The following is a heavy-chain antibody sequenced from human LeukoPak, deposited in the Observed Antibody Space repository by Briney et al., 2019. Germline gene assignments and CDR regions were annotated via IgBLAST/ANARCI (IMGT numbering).Heavy chain of an antibody. V-gene: IGHV3-23*01. CDR1: GFTFSSYG. Sequence: GGSLRLSCAASGFTFSSYGMSWVRRAPGKGPERASGISGSGGNTYYADSVKGRFTISRDNSQNTLYLQMNTLRAEDTAVYYCAKVVSGYHFDYWGQGTLVTVSS. CDR2: ISGSGGNT. CDR3: AKVVSGYHFDY. J-gene: IGHJ4*02. D-gene: IGHD5-12*01.